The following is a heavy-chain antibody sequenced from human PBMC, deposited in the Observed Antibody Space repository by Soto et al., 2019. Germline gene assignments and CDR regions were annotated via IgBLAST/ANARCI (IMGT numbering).Heavy chain of an antibody. V-gene: IGHV3-23*01. CDR1: GFTFRDYA. CDR2: ISGSLGSA. Sequence: EVQLLESGGGLGQPGGSLRLSCAASGFTFRDYAMSWVRQAPGKGLEWVSTISGSLGSAYYADSVKGRFTISRDNSNNTFCLQMNGLRAEDTAVYDGAKDSGLPDFGVVIHAFDIWGQGTLVTVSS. D-gene: IGHD3-3*01. J-gene: IGHJ3*02. CDR3: AKDSGLPDFGVVIHAFDI.